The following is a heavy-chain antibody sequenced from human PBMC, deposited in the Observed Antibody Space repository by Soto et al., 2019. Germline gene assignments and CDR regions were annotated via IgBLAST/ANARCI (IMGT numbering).Heavy chain of an antibody. V-gene: IGHV3-23*01. CDR1: GFTFSSYA. Sequence: GGSLRLSCAASGFTFSSYAMSWVRQAPGKGLEWVSAISGSGGSTYYADSVKGRFTISRDNSKNTLYLQMNSLRAEDTAVYYCAKDFFIGILTGYYSPSDAFDIWGQGTMVTVSS. D-gene: IGHD3-9*01. J-gene: IGHJ3*02. CDR2: ISGSGGST. CDR3: AKDFFIGILTGYYSPSDAFDI.